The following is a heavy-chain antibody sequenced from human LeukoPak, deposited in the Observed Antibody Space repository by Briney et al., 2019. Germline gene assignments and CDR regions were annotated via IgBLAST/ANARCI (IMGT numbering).Heavy chain of an antibody. D-gene: IGHD2-15*01. J-gene: IGHJ4*02. CDR1: GFTFSSYG. CDR3: AREGYCSGGSCYDPFGY. Sequence: GGSLRFSCAALGFTFSSYGMSGVRQAPGRGRGGGANIKQGGSEKYYVDSVKGRFTISRDNAKNSLYLQMNSLRAEDTAVYYCAREGYCSGGSCYDPFGYWGQGTLVTVSS. V-gene: IGHV3-7*01. CDR2: IKQGGSEK.